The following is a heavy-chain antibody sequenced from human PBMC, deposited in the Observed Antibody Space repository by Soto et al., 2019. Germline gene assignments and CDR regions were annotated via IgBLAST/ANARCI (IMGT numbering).Heavy chain of an antibody. Sequence: SVEVSCKAPGGAFSSYSISWVLQAPGQGLEWMGGIIPIFGTANYAQKFQGRVTITADKSTSTAYMELSSLRSEDTAVYYCARARQYCSSTSCYWPYWGQGTLVTVSS. D-gene: IGHD2-2*01. V-gene: IGHV1-69*06. CDR3: ARARQYCSSTSCYWPY. J-gene: IGHJ4*02. CDR1: GGAFSSYS. CDR2: IIPIFGTA.